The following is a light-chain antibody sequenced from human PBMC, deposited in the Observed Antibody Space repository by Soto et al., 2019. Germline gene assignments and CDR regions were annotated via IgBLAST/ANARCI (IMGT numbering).Light chain of an antibody. Sequence: DIQMPQSPSSLSASVGDRITITCQARQDLRNHLNWYQQKPGKAPQILIYAASNLEAGVPSRFGGSGSGTDFTFTISSLHPEDIATYYCQQYLNVLTFGGGTKVEIK. J-gene: IGKJ4*01. CDR2: AAS. V-gene: IGKV1-33*01. CDR1: QDLRNH. CDR3: QQYLNVLT.